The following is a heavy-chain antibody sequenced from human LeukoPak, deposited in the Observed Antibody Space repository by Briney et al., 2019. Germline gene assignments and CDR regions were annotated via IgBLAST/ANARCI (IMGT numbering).Heavy chain of an antibody. J-gene: IGHJ5*02. V-gene: IGHV2-5*02. CDR1: GFSLSTGGWS. CDR2: IFWDGDK. CDR3: AHRQSAAVARWFDN. D-gene: IGHD6-13*01. Sequence: GSGPSLLNPTPTLTLTCTFSGFSLSTGGWSVGWIRQPPEKALEGLSLIFWDGDKRYNPSLKTRLTISKDTSKNPVFLTVTDMDPLDTATYFCAHRQSAAVARWFDNWGQGTLVTVSS.